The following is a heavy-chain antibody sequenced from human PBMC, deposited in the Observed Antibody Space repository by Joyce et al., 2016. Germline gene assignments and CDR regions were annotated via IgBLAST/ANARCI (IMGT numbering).Heavy chain of an antibody. V-gene: IGHV3-30*18. CDR1: GFTFNDYG. Sequence: QVQLVESGGGVVQPGRSLRLSCAVSGFTFNDYGMPWIRQAPGKGLGWVAVISYYGSYKHYADSGKGLLTISRDNSKNTLFLEMNSLRPEDTAVYYCAKDQGIVVQPGAIDWFDPWGQGTLVTVSS. CDR2: ISYYGSYK. D-gene: IGHD2-2*02. CDR3: AKDQGIVVQPGAIDWFDP. J-gene: IGHJ5*02.